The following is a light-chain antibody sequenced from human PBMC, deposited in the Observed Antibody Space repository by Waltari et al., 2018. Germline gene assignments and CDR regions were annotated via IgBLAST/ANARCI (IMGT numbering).Light chain of an antibody. J-gene: IGKJ2*01. CDR2: TAS. CDR3: QQSYITPYT. CDR1: QTITSH. V-gene: IGKV1-39*01. Sequence: DIQMTQAPSSLSASVGDRVTITCRASQTITSHLNWFQQQPGRAPKLLIHTASSLQSGVPSRFSGSVSGTQFTLTISSLQPEDFATYFCQQSYITPYTFGQGTKVEIK.